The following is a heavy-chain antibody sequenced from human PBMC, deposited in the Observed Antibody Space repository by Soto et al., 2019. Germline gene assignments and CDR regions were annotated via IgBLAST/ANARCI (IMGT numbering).Heavy chain of an antibody. V-gene: IGHV4-39*01. CDR2: IYYSGST. D-gene: IGHD1-26*01. CDR3: ASQVGATRGWFDP. CDR1: GGSISSSSYY. Sequence: SETLSLTCTVSGGSISSSSYYWGWIRQPPGKGLEWIGSIYYSGSTYYNPSLKSRVTISVDTSKNQCSLKLSSVTAADTAVYYCASQVGATRGWFDPWGQGTLVTVSS. J-gene: IGHJ5*02.